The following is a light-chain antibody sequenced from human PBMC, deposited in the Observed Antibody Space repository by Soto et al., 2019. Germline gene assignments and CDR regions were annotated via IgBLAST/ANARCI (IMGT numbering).Light chain of an antibody. CDR3: QQNYNYPRT. J-gene: IGKJ5*01. CDR1: QSISNY. V-gene: IGKV1-39*01. CDR2: ATS. Sequence: DIQMTQSPSSLSASVGDRVTITCRASQSISNYLIWYQQKPGRAPKFLISATSILQSGVPSRFSGSGSGTDFTLTISSLQPEDFATYYGQQNYNYPRTFGQGTRLEMK.